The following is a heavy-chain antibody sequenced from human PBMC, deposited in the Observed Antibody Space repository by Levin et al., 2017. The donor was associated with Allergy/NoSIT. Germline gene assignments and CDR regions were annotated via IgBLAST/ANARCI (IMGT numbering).Heavy chain of an antibody. V-gene: IGHV4-34*01. J-gene: IGHJ1*01. CDR1: GGSFSGYY. CDR3: ARARRVGSSQAGQYFQH. Sequence: PSQTLSLTCAVYGGSFSGYYWSWIRQPPGKGLEWIGEINHSGSTNYNPSLKSRVTISVDTSKNQFSLKLSSVTAADTAVYYCARARRVGSSQAGQYFQHWGQGTLVTVSS. CDR2: INHSGST. D-gene: IGHD1-14*01.